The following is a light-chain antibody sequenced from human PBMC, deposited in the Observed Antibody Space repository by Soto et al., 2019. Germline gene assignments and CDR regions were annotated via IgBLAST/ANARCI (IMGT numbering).Light chain of an antibody. V-gene: IGKV3-15*01. Sequence: EVVMTQSPATLSVSPGERATLSCRASQSVSSNLAWYQQKPGQAPRLLIYGASTRATGIPARFSGSGSGTEFTLTISSLQSEDFAVYYRQQYNNLPPTFGEGTKVDIK. CDR3: QQYNNLPPT. J-gene: IGKJ1*01. CDR1: QSVSSN. CDR2: GAS.